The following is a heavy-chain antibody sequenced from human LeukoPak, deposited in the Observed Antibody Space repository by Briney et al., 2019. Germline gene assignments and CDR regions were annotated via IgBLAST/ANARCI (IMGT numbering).Heavy chain of an antibody. CDR3: ARVGYYESSGYYEY. CDR2: INPNSGGT. Sequence: ASVNVSCTASGYTLTDYYMHWVRQAPGQGLEWMGRINPNSGGTNYAQKFQGRVTMTRDTSISTVYMELSRLRSDDTAVYYCARVGYYESSGYYEYWGQGTLVTVSS. V-gene: IGHV1-2*06. CDR1: GYTLTDYY. D-gene: IGHD3-22*01. J-gene: IGHJ4*02.